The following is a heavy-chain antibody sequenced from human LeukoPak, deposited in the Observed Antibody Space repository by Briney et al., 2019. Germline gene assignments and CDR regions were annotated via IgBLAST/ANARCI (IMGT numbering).Heavy chain of an antibody. CDR3: ARGADNYGYIFDY. CDR1: GFTFSSHG. Sequence: GGSLRLSCAASGFTFSSHGMNWVRQAPGKGLEWVSGISGSGGNTYYADSVKGRFTISRDNAKNSLYLQMNSLRAEDTAVYYCARGADNYGYIFDYWGQGTLVTVSS. V-gene: IGHV3-21*01. D-gene: IGHD5-18*01. J-gene: IGHJ4*02. CDR2: ISGSGGNT.